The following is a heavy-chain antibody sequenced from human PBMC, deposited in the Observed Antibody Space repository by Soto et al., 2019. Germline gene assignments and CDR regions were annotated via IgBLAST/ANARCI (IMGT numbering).Heavy chain of an antibody. D-gene: IGHD5-18*01. CDR1: GYTFNTYS. Sequence: ASVKVSCKASGYTFNTYSISWVRQAPGQGXEWMGWISGYNGDTHYAQKFQGRVTMTTDTSTSTAYMELRSLRSDDTAMYYCARENVLSYVDTTMVDYFDYWGQGTLVTVSS. CDR3: ARENVLSYVDTTMVDYFDY. CDR2: ISGYNGDT. V-gene: IGHV1-18*01. J-gene: IGHJ4*02.